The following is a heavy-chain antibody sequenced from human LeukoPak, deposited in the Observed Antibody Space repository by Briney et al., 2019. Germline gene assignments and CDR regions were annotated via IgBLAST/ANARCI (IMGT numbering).Heavy chain of an antibody. V-gene: IGHV4-59*01. CDR2: IYYSGST. CDR3: ARVRVTGTTRYFQH. Sequence: SETLSLTCTVSGGSISSYYWSWIRQSPGKGLEWIGYIYYSGSTNYNPSLKSRVTTSVDTSKNQFSLKLSSVTAADTAVYYCARVRVTGTTRYFQHWGQGTLVTVSS. CDR1: GGSISSYY. J-gene: IGHJ1*01. D-gene: IGHD1-7*01.